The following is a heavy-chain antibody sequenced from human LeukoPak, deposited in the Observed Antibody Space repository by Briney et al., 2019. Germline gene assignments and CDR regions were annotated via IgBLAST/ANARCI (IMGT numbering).Heavy chain of an antibody. CDR3: TTDRGYSGYDHFDY. J-gene: IGHJ4*02. CDR2: IKSKTDGGTT. D-gene: IGHD5-12*01. Sequence: GGSLRLSCAASGFTFSNAWMSWVRQAPGKGLEWGDRIKSKTDGGTTDYAAPVKGRFTISRDDSKNTLYLQMNSLKTEDTAVYYCTTDRGYSGYDHFDYWGQGTLVTVSS. V-gene: IGHV3-15*01. CDR1: GFTFSNAW.